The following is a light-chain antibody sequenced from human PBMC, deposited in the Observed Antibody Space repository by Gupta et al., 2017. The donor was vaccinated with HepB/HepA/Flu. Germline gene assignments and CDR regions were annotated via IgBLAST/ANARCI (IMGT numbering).Light chain of an antibody. V-gene: IGKV3-15*01. CDR3: QQYNNWPPWT. CDR1: QSVSSN. J-gene: IGKJ1*01. Sequence: EIVMTPSPATLSVSPGERATLSCRASQSVSSNLAWYQQKPGQAPRLLIYGASTRATGIPARLSGSGSGTEFTLTINSRQSEDFAVYYCQQYNNWPPWTFGQGTKVEIK. CDR2: GAS.